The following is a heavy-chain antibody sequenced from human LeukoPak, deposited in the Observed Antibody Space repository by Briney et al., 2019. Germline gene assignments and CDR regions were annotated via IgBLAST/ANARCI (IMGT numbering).Heavy chain of an antibody. V-gene: IGHV3-13*01. Sequence: PGGSLRLSCAASGFTFSSHDMHWVRQAAGKGLEWVSGFIPAGDRYYAESVKGRFTISREDAKSSLYLQMNSLRVGDTAVYYGVRGGVWGLSSNWLEAWGQGVLVTVSS. CDR1: GFTFSSHD. CDR2: FIPAGDR. J-gene: IGHJ5*02. CDR3: VRGGVWGLSSNWLEA. D-gene: IGHD7-27*01.